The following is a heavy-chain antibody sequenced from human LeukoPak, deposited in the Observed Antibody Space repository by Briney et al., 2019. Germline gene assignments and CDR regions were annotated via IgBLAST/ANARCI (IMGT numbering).Heavy chain of an antibody. CDR2: IKPHTGDT. CDR3: ARGKVGVDWYFDF. Sequence: ASVRVSCKATGYSFTGFYLHWVRQAPGQGLEWMGWIKPHTGDTNYAQRFQGRVTMNRDTSISAAYMELSNLRSDDTAIYYCARGKVGVDWYFDFWGRGTLVSVSS. V-gene: IGHV1-2*02. J-gene: IGHJ2*01. CDR1: GYSFTGFY. D-gene: IGHD2-15*01.